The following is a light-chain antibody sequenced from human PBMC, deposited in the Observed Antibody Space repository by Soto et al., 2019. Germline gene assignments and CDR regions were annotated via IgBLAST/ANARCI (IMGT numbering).Light chain of an antibody. Sequence: DIPITQSPSSLSPSIGDRVTITCRASQRINIYLNWYRQKPGKAPELLIYSASNLQSGVPSRFSGSGSGTDFTLTISGLQSEDFATYYCQQSCSTPTFGQGTRLEI. CDR3: QQSCSTPT. CDR1: QRINIY. V-gene: IGKV1-39*01. J-gene: IGKJ5*01. CDR2: SAS.